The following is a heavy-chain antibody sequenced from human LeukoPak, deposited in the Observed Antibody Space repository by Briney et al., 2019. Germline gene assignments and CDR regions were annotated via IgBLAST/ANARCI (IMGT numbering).Heavy chain of an antibody. CDR2: ISSSGSTI. Sequence: GGSLRLSCAASGFTFSDYYMSWIRQAPGKGLEWVSYISSSGSTIYYADSVKGRFTISRDNAKNSLYLQMNSLRAEDTAVCNCARRQWLVIGSGAFDIWGQGTMVTVSS. CDR3: ARRQWLVIGSGAFDI. V-gene: IGHV3-11*01. J-gene: IGHJ3*02. D-gene: IGHD6-19*01. CDR1: GFTFSDYY.